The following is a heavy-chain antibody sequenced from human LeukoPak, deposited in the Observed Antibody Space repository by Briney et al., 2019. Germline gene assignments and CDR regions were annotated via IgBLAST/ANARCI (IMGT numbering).Heavy chain of an antibody. V-gene: IGHV1-2*02. CDR2: INPNSGGT. J-gene: IGHJ3*02. CDR1: GYTFTSYG. D-gene: IGHD7-27*01. Sequence: ASVKVSCKASGYTFTSYGISWVRQAPGQGLEWMGWINPNSGGTNYAQKFQGRVTMTRDTSISTAYMELSRLRSDDTAVYYCARNWGFDIWGQGTMVTVSS. CDR3: ARNWGFDI.